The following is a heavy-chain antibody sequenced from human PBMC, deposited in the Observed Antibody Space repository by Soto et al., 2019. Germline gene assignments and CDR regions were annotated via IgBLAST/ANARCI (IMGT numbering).Heavy chain of an antibody. Sequence: SQTLSLTFAVSGDSVSSRSAAWNWIRHSPSRGLEWLGRTYYRSKWSTDYAVSVESRITINPDTSKTQFSLPLNSVSTEDTAVYYCTRALAGSYDSWGQGTLVPVS. V-gene: IGHV6-1*01. J-gene: IGHJ5*01. D-gene: IGHD1-26*01. CDR3: TRALAGSYDS. CDR1: GDSVSSRSAA. CDR2: TYYRSKWST.